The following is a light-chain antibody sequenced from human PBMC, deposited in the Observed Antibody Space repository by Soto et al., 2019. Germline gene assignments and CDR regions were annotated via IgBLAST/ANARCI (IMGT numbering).Light chain of an antibody. CDR1: QSISSW. CDR2: KAS. CDR3: QQYNSYWT. V-gene: IGKV1-5*03. Sequence: DIQMTQSPSTLSATEGDRVTITCRASQSISSWLAWYQQKPGKAPKLLIYKASSLESGVQTWFSGSGSRTEFTLTISSLQPDDFATYYCQQYNSYWTFGQGTKVEIK. J-gene: IGKJ1*01.